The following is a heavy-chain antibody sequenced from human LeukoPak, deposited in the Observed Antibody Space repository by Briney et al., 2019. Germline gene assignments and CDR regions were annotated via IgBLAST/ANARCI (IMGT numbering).Heavy chain of an antibody. J-gene: IGHJ4*02. V-gene: IGHV3-23*01. Sequence: GGSLRLSCAASGFTFSSYAMSWVRQAPGKGLEWISAISGSGSSTYYADPVKGRFTISRDNSKNTLYLQMNSLRAEDTAVYYCVKYPCSSTSCRQPFDYWGQGTLVTVSS. D-gene: IGHD2-2*01. CDR2: ISGSGSST. CDR3: VKYPCSSTSCRQPFDY. CDR1: GFTFSSYA.